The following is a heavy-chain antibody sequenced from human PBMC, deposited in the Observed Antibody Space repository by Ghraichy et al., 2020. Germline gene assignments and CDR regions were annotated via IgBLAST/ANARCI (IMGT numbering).Heavy chain of an antibody. V-gene: IGHV1-8*01. D-gene: IGHD2-8*01. Sequence: ASVKVSCKASGYTFTSYDINWVRQATGQGLEWMGWMNPNSGNTGYAQKFQGRVTMTRNTSISTAYMELSSLRSEDTAVYYCARGEGYCTNGVCYVVDYWGQGTLVTVSS. CDR3: ARGEGYCTNGVCYVVDY. CDR2: MNPNSGNT. CDR1: GYTFTSYD. J-gene: IGHJ4*02.